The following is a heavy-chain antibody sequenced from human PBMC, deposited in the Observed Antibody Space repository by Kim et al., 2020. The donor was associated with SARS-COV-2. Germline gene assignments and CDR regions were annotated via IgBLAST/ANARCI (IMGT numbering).Heavy chain of an antibody. CDR3: AGESYDILTGYRYRPPKDAFDI. J-gene: IGHJ3*02. Sequence: SETLSLTCTVSGGSISSSSYYWGWIRQPPGKGLEWIGSIYYSGSTYYNPSLKSRVTISVDTSKNQFSLKLSSVTAADTAVYYCAGESYDILTGYRYRPPKDAFDIWGQGTMVTVSS. CDR1: GGSISSSSYY. V-gene: IGHV4-39*02. D-gene: IGHD3-9*01. CDR2: IYYSGST.